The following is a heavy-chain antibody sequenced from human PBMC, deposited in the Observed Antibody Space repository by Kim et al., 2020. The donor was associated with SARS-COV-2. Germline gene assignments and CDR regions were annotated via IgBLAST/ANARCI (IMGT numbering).Heavy chain of an antibody. D-gene: IGHD1-26*01. CDR2: ISYDGSNK. J-gene: IGHJ4*02. V-gene: IGHV3-30-3*01. Sequence: GGSLRLSCAASGFTFSSYAMHWVRQAPGKGLEWVAVISYDGSNKYYADSVKGRITISRDNSKNTLYLQMNSLRAEDTAVYYCPRTYSGRYLYYFDYLAQG. CDR1: GFTFSSYA. CDR3: PRTYSGRYLYYFDY.